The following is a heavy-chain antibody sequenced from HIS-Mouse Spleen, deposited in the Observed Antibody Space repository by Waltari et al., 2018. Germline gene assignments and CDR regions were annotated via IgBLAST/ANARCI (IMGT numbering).Heavy chain of an antibody. CDR1: GYTFTSYD. D-gene: IGHD4-4*01. CDR3: ARGHDYSNYFDY. CDR2: RNPNSGNT. Sequence: QVQLVQSGAEVKKPGASVKVSCKASGYTFTSYDINWVRQATGQGLEWMGWRNPNSGNTGYEPKFQGRVTMTRNTSISTAYMELSSLRSEDTAVYYCARGHDYSNYFDYWGQGTLVTVSS. V-gene: IGHV1-8*01. J-gene: IGHJ4*02.